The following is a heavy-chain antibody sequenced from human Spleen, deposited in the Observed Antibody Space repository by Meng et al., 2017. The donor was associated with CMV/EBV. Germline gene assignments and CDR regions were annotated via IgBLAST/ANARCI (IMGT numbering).Heavy chain of an antibody. J-gene: IGHJ4*02. D-gene: IGHD5-12*01. CDR2: ISAYNGNT. CDR1: GYTFTSYG. Sequence: ASVKVSCKASGYTFTSYGISWVRQAPGQGLEWMGWISAYNGNTNFAQKLQGRVTMTPDTSTSTAYMELRSLTSEDTAVYYCARDPRFGYHYFDYWGQGTLVTVSS. CDR3: ARDPRFGYHYFDY. V-gene: IGHV1-18*01.